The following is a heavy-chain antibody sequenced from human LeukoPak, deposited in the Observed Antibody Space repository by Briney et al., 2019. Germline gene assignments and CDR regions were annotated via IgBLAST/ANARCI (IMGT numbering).Heavy chain of an antibody. CDR1: GFTFRSYT. CDR2: ILYDGRTT. Sequence: GGSLRLSCAASGFTFRSYTMHWVRQAPGKGLEWVAVILYDGRTTNYAESVKGRFTISRDNSKNTLYLQMNSLRAEDTAVYYCAKARTRAYYDFWSGYADYFDYWGQGTLVTVSS. V-gene: IGHV3-30*04. D-gene: IGHD3-3*01. CDR3: AKARTRAYYDFWSGYADYFDY. J-gene: IGHJ4*02.